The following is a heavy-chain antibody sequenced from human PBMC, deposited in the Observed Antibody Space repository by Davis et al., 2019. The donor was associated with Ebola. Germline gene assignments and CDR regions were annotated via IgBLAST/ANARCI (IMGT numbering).Heavy chain of an antibody. CDR2: TYYSSKWYN. CDR3: ARGWLRAGMNV. CDR1: GDSVSSGG. Sequence: HSQTLSLTCAISGDSVSSGGWNWIRQSPSRGLEWLGRTYYSSKWYNDSAPSVRGRITINPDTSKNQFSLQLNSVTPEDTALYYCARGWLRAGMNVWGEGTTVTVSS. D-gene: IGHD5-18*01. V-gene: IGHV6-1*01. J-gene: IGHJ6*04.